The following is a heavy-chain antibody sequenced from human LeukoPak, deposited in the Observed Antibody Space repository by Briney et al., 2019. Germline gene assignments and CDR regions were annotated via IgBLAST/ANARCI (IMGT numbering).Heavy chain of an antibody. D-gene: IGHD4-17*01. J-gene: IGHJ4*02. CDR1: GFTFSTYA. V-gene: IGHV3-33*01. CDR2: IWSGSTNK. CDR3: ARDRLTTVTTFHFDY. Sequence: GGSLRLSCAASGFTFSTYAMHWVRQAPGKGLEWVAVIWSGSTNKYYADSVRGRFTISRDNSKSTLYLQMSSLRAEDTAMYYCARDRLTTVTTFHFDYWGQGTLVTVSS.